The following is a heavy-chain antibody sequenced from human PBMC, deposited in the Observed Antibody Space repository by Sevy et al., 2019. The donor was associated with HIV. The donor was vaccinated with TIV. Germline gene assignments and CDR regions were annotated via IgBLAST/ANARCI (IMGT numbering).Heavy chain of an antibody. CDR3: ARDPLAMATIGGYFDY. J-gene: IGHJ4*02. CDR2: ISYDGSNK. CDR1: GFTFSSYA. D-gene: IGHD5-12*01. Sequence: GGSLRLSCAASGFTFSSYAMHWVRQAPGKGLERVAVISYDGSNKYYADSVKGRFTISRDNSKNTLYLQMNSLRAEDTAVYYCARDPLAMATIGGYFDYWGQGTLVTVSS. V-gene: IGHV3-30-3*01.